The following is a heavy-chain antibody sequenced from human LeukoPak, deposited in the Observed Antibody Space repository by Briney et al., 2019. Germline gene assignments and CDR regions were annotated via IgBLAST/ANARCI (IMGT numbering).Heavy chain of an antibody. CDR2: ISAYNGDT. V-gene: IGHV1-18*01. J-gene: IGHJ6*03. Sequence: ASVKVSCKASGYSFTSYGISWVRQTPGQGLEWMGWISAYNGDTHYAQKFQGRVTMTTETSTSTAYMELRSLRSDDTAVYYCARRGGKNYGDYVVYDKYMDVWGTGTTVTVSS. CDR1: GYSFTSYG. CDR3: ARRGGKNYGDYVVYDKYMDV. D-gene: IGHD4-17*01.